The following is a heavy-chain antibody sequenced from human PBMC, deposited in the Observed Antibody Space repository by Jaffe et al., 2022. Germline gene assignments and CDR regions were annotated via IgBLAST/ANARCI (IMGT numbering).Heavy chain of an antibody. D-gene: IGHD2-8*02. CDR2: IYHSGST. CDR1: GGSISSSNW. J-gene: IGHJ3*02. CDR3: ARDPKNLAGGPTYDPFDI. Sequence: QVQLQESGPGLVKPSGTLSLTCAVSGGSISSSNWWSWVRQPPGKGLEWIGEIYHSGSTNYNPSLKSRVTISVDKSKNQFSLKLSSVTAADTAVYYCARDPKNLAGGPTYDPFDIWGQGTMVTVSS. V-gene: IGHV4-4*02.